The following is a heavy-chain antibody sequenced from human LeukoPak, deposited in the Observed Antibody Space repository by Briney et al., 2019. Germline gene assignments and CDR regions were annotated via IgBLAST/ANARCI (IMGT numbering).Heavy chain of an antibody. CDR1: GFPFNSFW. Sequence: GGSLRLSCAASGFPFNSFWMHWVRQAPGKGLVWVSDMNEYSTTIRYADSVKGRFTISRDNAKSSLYLQMNNLRAEDTAMYFCARGGVNPVDHWGQGTLVTVSS. CDR2: MNEYSTTI. V-gene: IGHV3-74*01. CDR3: ARGGVNPVDH. J-gene: IGHJ4*02. D-gene: IGHD1-14*01.